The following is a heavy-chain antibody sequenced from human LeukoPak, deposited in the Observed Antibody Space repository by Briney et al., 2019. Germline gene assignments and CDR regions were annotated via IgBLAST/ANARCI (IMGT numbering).Heavy chain of an antibody. Sequence: GASVKVSCKVSGYTLTELSMHWVRQAPGKGLEWMGGFDPEDGETIYAQKFQGRVTMTEDTSTDTAYMELSSLRSEDTALYYCTIWGSGSYSDPAFDYWGQGTLVTVSP. V-gene: IGHV1-24*01. CDR3: TIWGSGSYSDPAFDY. CDR2: FDPEDGET. CDR1: GYTLTELS. D-gene: IGHD1-26*01. J-gene: IGHJ4*02.